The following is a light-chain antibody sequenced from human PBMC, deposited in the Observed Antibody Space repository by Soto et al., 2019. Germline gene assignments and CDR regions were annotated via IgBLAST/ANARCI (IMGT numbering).Light chain of an antibody. V-gene: IGKV3-11*01. Sequence: EIVLTQSPATLSLSPGERATLSYRASQSVSSYFAWYQQKPGQAPRLLIYDAANSATAIPASFSGSSSGTDFTPPISSLEPEDFAVYYCQQRSNWPPVTFGGGTKVEIK. CDR3: QQRSNWPPVT. CDR2: DAA. CDR1: QSVSSY. J-gene: IGKJ4*01.